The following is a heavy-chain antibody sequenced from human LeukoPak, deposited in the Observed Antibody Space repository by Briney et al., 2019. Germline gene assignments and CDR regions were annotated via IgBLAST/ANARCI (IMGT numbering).Heavy chain of an antibody. CDR1: GFSFSSYW. CDR3: TTDLTGKWELWGY. D-gene: IGHD1-26*01. Sequence: PGGSLRLSCAASGFSFSSYWMHWVRQAPGKGLVWVSHINTDGSSTSYADSVKGRFTISRDNAKNTLYLQMNSLRAEDTAMYYCTTDLTGKWELWGYWGQGTLVTVSS. CDR2: INTDGSST. J-gene: IGHJ4*02. V-gene: IGHV3-74*01.